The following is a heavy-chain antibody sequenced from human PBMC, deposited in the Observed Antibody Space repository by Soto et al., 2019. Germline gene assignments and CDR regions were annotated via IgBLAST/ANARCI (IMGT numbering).Heavy chain of an antibody. J-gene: IGHJ5*02. CDR2: ISGSGGST. CDR1: GFTFSSYA. Sequence: GGSLRLSCAASGFTFSSYAMSWVRQAPGKGLEWVSAISGSGGSTYYADSVKGRFTISRDNSKNTLYLQMNSLRAEDTAVYYCAKDHLSSYLDSSGYYLTGRFDPWGQGTLVTVYS. V-gene: IGHV3-23*01. D-gene: IGHD3-22*01. CDR3: AKDHLSSYLDSSGYYLTGRFDP.